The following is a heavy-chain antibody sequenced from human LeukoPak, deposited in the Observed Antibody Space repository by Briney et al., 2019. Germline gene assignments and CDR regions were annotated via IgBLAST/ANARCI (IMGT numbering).Heavy chain of an antibody. J-gene: IGHJ6*02. Sequence: ASVKVSCKASGYTFTGYYMHWVRQAPGQGLEWMGWINPNSGGTNYAQKFQGRVTMTRDTSISTAYMELSRLRSEDTAVYYCARDRGLYYYYYYGMDVWGQGTTVTVSS. V-gene: IGHV1-2*02. CDR3: ARDRGLYYYYYYGMDV. CDR1: GYTFTGYY. CDR2: INPNSGGT. D-gene: IGHD3-10*01.